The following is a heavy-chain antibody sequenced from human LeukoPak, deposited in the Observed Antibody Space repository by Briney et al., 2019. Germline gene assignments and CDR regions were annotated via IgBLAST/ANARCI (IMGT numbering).Heavy chain of an antibody. D-gene: IGHD3-3*01. Sequence: AGIIPIFGTATYAQKFQGRVTITTDESTSTAYMELSSLRSEDTAVYYCAREFWSGPPDYWGQGTLVTVSS. CDR3: AREFWSGPPDY. J-gene: IGHJ4*02. CDR2: IIPIFGTA. V-gene: IGHV1-69*05.